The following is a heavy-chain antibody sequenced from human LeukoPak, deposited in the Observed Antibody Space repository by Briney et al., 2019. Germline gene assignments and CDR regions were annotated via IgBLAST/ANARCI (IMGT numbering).Heavy chain of an antibody. D-gene: IGHD4-23*01. V-gene: IGHV3-33*01. CDR3: AREGGWQLLRLYYLDN. J-gene: IGHJ4*02. CDR2: IWYDGSNK. CDR1: GFTFSSYG. Sequence: PGGSLRLSCAASGFTFSSYGMHWVRQAPGKGLEWVAVIWYDGSNKYYVDSVKGRFTISRDNSKDTLYLQMNSLRAEDTAVYYCAREGGWQLLRLYYLDNWGQGTLVTVSS.